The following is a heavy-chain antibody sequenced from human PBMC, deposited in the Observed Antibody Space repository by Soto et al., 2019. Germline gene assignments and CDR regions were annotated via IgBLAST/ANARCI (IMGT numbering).Heavy chain of an antibody. Sequence: LSLTCTVSGGSISSYYWSWIRQPPGKGLEWIGYIYYSGSTNYNPSLKSRVTISVDTSKNQFSLKLSSVTAADTAVYYCARVVPAGIYYYYYYMDVWGKGTTVTVS. CDR3: ARVVPAGIYYYYYYMDV. CDR2: IYYSGST. CDR1: GGSISSYY. V-gene: IGHV4-59*01. D-gene: IGHD2-2*01. J-gene: IGHJ6*03.